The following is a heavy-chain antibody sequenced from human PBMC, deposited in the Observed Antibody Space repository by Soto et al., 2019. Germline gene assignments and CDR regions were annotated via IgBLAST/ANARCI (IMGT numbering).Heavy chain of an antibody. J-gene: IGHJ4*02. V-gene: IGHV3-30*03. D-gene: IGHD6-19*01. CDR1: GFVFTNYG. CDR3: ARDVAMPSGLGLGY. Sequence: QVQVVESGGGVVQPGRSLRLSCAASGFVFTNYGMHWVRQAPGKGLEWVAFISNDGSKKYYADSVKGRFTISRDNSENPVYLQMTSLRPDDTAVFYCARDVAMPSGLGLGYWGQGTLVTVSS. CDR2: ISNDGSKK.